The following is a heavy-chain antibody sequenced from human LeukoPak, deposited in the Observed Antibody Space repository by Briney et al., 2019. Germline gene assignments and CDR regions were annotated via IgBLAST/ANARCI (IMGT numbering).Heavy chain of an antibody. D-gene: IGHD6-19*01. CDR1: GFNFGSYG. CDR3: SKSAVAGTHYYYYDMDV. J-gene: IGHJ6*02. CDR2: ISYDGSHE. V-gene: IGHV3-30*18. Sequence: GGSLRLSCVASGFNFGSYGMHWVRQAPGKGLEWVAVISYDGSHEYYADSVKGRFTISRDSSRNTLYLQMDSLRPEDTAMYYCSKSAVAGTHYYYYDMDVWGQGTTVTVSS.